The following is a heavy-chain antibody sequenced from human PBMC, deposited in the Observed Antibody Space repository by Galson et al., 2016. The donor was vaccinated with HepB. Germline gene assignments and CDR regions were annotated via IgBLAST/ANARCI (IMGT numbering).Heavy chain of an antibody. CDR3: AREIPYYDILTGYYPSLDYYYGMDG. Sequence: SLRLSCAASGFTFSSYWMSWVRQAPGKGLEWVANIKQDGSEKYYVDSVKGRFTISRDNAKNSLYPQMNSLRAEDTAVYYCAREIPYYDILTGYYPSLDYYYGMDGWGQGTTVTVSS. D-gene: IGHD3-9*01. CDR2: IKQDGSEK. CDR1: GFTFSSYW. J-gene: IGHJ6*02. V-gene: IGHV3-7*01.